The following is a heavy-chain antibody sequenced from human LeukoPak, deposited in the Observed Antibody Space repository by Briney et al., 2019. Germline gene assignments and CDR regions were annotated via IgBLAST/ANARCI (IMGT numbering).Heavy chain of an antibody. V-gene: IGHV3-11*01. J-gene: IGHJ4*02. D-gene: IGHD1-26*01. Sequence: GGSLRLSCAASGFTFSDYYMSWIRQAPGKGLEWVSYISSSGSTTYYADSVTGRFTISKDNAKNSLYLQMNSLRAEDTAVYYCAKGDTTWELPHDYWGQGTLVTVSS. CDR2: ISSSGSTT. CDR3: AKGDTTWELPHDY. CDR1: GFTFSDYY.